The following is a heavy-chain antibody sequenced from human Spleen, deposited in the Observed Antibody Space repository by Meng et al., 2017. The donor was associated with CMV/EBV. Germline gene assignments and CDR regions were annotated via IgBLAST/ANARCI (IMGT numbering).Heavy chain of an antibody. CDR3: ARELGPMGGFYYYGMDV. CDR2: IKEDGSEK. J-gene: IGHJ6*02. V-gene: IGHV3-7*01. D-gene: IGHD3-10*01. CDR1: GFIFSNYW. Sequence: GESLKISCSASGFIFSNYWMSWVRQAPGKGLEWVANIKEDGSEKSYVDSVKGRFTISRDNAKKSLSLHMNSLRVEDTAVYYCARELGPMGGFYYYGMDVWGQGTTVTVSS.